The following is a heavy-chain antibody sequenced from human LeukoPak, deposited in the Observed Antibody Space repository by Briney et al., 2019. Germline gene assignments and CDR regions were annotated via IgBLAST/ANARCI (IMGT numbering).Heavy chain of an antibody. V-gene: IGHV3-7*01. CDR1: GFTFSSYW. Sequence: GGSLRLSCAASGFTFSSYWMSWVRQAPGKGLEWVANIKRDGDEKYYADSVKGRFTISRDNSKNTLYLQMNSLRAEDTAVYYCARDRGYGALPNYGMDVWGQGTTVTVSS. CDR3: ARDRGYGALPNYGMDV. J-gene: IGHJ6*02. D-gene: IGHD5-12*01. CDR2: IKRDGDEK.